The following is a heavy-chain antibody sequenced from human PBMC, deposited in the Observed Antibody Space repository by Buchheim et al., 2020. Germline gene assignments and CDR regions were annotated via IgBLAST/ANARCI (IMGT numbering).Heavy chain of an antibody. Sequence: QVQLVESGGGVVQPGRSLRLSCAASGFTFSSYGMHWVRQAPGKGLEWVAVISYDGSNKYYADSVKGRFTISRDNSKNTLYLQMNSLRAEDTAVYYCAKDRIAAAVLDYWGQGTL. CDR3: AKDRIAAAVLDY. J-gene: IGHJ4*02. V-gene: IGHV3-30*18. CDR2: ISYDGSNK. D-gene: IGHD6-13*01. CDR1: GFTFSSYG.